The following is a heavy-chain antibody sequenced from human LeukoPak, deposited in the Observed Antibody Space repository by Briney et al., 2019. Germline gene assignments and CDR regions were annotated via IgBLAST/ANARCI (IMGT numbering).Heavy chain of an antibody. CDR2: INSDGSST. CDR1: GFTFSSYW. V-gene: IGHV3-74*01. D-gene: IGHD2-2*02. Sequence: GGSLRLSCAASGFTFSSYWMHWVRQAPGKGLVWVSRINSDGSSTSYADSVKGRFTISRDNAKNTLYLQMNSLRAEDTAVYYCARGDIVVVPAAIYRWFDPWGQGTLVTVSS. CDR3: ARGDIVVVPAAIYRWFDP. J-gene: IGHJ5*02.